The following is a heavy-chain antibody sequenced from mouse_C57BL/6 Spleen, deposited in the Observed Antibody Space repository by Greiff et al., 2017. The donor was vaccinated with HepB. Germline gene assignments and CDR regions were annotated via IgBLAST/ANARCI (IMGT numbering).Heavy chain of an antibody. CDR3: ARLGIYYVIHYYAMDY. CDR1: GYTFTSYW. CDR2: IDPSDSET. Sequence: VQLQQPGAELVRPGSSVKLSCKASGYTFTSYWMHWVKQRPIQGLEWIGNIDPSDSETHYNQKFKDKATLTVDKSSSTAYMQLSSLTSEDSAVYYCARLGIYYVIHYYAMDYWGQGTSVTVSS. D-gene: IGHD2-1*01. J-gene: IGHJ4*01. V-gene: IGHV1-52*01.